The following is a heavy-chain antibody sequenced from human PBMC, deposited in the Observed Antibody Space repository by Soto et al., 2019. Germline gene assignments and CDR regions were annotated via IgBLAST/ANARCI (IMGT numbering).Heavy chain of an antibody. V-gene: IGHV3-48*01. Sequence: EVQLVQSGGGLVQAGGSLRLSCTASGFTFKNYNMNWLRQAPGKGLECVAYISGNSRTIYYAESVKGRFTISRDNAENSVFLQMNSLRAEDTSVYYCASGPWELDYWGQGTLVTVSS. CDR2: ISGNSRTI. J-gene: IGHJ4*02. CDR3: ASGPWELDY. D-gene: IGHD3-10*01. CDR1: GFTFKNYN.